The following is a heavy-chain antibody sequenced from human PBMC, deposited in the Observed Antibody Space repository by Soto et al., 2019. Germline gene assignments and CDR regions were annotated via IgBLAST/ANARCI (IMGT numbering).Heavy chain of an antibody. CDR3: AKSTGGTANGMGV. CDR2: ISWNSGTI. J-gene: IGHJ6*02. Sequence: EAQVVESGGGLVQPGRSLRLSCAASGFSFDDYAMHWFRQAPGKGLEWVSGISWNSGTIGYADSVKGRFTISRDNAKNSLYLHMNSLRAEDTALYYCAKSTGGTANGMGVWGQGTTVTVSS. V-gene: IGHV3-9*01. D-gene: IGHD2-8*02. CDR1: GFSFDDYA.